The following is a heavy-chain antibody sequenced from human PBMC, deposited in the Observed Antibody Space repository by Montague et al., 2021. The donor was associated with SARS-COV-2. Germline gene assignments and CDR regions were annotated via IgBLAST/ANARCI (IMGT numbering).Heavy chain of an antibody. D-gene: IGHD3-10*01. V-gene: IGHV3-30-3*01. CDR1: GFTFSNYA. J-gene: IGHJ4*02. Sequence: SLRLSCAASGFTFSNYAMHWVRRAPGKGLEWVAVISYDGSNKYYADSVKGRFTISRDNSKNTLYLQMNGLRAEDTAVYYCAGDYSGVPGSYYHYFDYWGQGTLVTVSS. CDR3: AGDYSGVPGSYYHYFDY. CDR2: ISYDGSNK.